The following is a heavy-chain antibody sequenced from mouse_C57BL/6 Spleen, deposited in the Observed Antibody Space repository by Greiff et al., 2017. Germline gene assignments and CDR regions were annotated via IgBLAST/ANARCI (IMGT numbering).Heavy chain of an antibody. CDR3: ARGTTVKPMDY. D-gene: IGHD1-1*01. J-gene: IGHJ4*01. V-gene: IGHV1-55*01. Sequence: QVQLQQPGAELVKPGASVKMSCKASGYTFTSYWITWVKQRPGQGLEWIGDIYPGSGSTNYNEKLKSKATLTVDTSSSTAYMQLSSLTSEDSAVYYCARGTTVKPMDYWGQGTSVTVSS. CDR1: GYTFTSYW. CDR2: IYPGSGST.